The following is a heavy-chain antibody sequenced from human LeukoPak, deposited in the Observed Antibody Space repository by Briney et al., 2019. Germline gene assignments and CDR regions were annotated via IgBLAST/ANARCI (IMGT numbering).Heavy chain of an antibody. D-gene: IGHD3-9*01. J-gene: IGHJ4*02. Sequence: ASVKVSCKVSGYTLTELSMHWVRQAPGKGLGWMGGFDPEDGETIYAQKFQGRVTMTEDTSTDTAYMELSSLRTEDTAVYYCATAMRYFDWLPTYCGQGTLVTVSS. CDR1: GYTLTELS. V-gene: IGHV1-24*01. CDR3: ATAMRYFDWLPTY. CDR2: FDPEDGET.